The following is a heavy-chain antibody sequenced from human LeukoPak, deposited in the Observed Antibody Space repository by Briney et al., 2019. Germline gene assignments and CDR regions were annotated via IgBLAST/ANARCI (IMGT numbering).Heavy chain of an antibody. J-gene: IGHJ5*02. Sequence: PGGSLRLSCAASGFTFDDYAMHWVRQAPGKGLEWVSGISWNSGSIGYADPVKGRFTISRDNAKNSLYLQMNSLRAEDMALYYCAKGRFLEWLPNNWFDPWGQGTLVTVSS. CDR1: GFTFDDYA. D-gene: IGHD3-3*01. V-gene: IGHV3-9*03. CDR3: AKGRFLEWLPNNWFDP. CDR2: ISWNSGSI.